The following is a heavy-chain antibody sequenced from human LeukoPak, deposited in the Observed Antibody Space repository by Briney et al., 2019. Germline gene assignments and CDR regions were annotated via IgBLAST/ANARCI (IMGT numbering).Heavy chain of an antibody. CDR1: GYTFTSYA. CDR3: ARERDTADYYYGMDV. D-gene: IGHD5-18*01. CDR2: IIPIFGTA. Sequence: ASVKVSCKASGYTFTSYAISWVRQAPGQGLEWMGGIIPIFGTANYAQKFQGRVTITADESTSTAYMELSSLRSEDTAVYYCARERDTADYYYGMDVWGQGTAVTVSS. V-gene: IGHV1-69*13. J-gene: IGHJ6*02.